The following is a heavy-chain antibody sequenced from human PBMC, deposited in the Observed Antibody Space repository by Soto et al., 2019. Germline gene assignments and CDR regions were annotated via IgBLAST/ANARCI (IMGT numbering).Heavy chain of an antibody. CDR1: GGTFSSYA. CDR2: IIPIFGTA. V-gene: IGHV1-69*01. J-gene: IGHJ4*02. CDR3: ARGKDSSSWCPFDY. Sequence: QVQLVQSGAEVKKPGSSVKVSCKASGGTFSSYAISWVRQAPGQGLEWMGGIIPIFGTANYAQKFQGRVTITADESTSTAYMELSSLRSEETAVYYCARGKDSSSWCPFDYWGQGTLVTVSS. D-gene: IGHD6-13*01.